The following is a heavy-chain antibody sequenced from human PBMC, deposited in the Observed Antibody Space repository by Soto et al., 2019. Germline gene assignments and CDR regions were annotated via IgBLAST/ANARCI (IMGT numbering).Heavy chain of an antibody. D-gene: IGHD2-2*01. Sequence: EVQVVEWGGGLEQPGRSLRLSCAACGFSFDDYAMHWVRQAPGKGLEWVSCISWNSGNIVYSDSVKGRFTISRDNAKNSLSLQMNSLRAEDTALYYCTKGSSTSCFSPLDHWGQGTLVTVSS. J-gene: IGHJ4*02. V-gene: IGHV3-9*01. CDR1: GFSFDDYA. CDR2: ISWNSGNI. CDR3: TKGSSTSCFSPLDH.